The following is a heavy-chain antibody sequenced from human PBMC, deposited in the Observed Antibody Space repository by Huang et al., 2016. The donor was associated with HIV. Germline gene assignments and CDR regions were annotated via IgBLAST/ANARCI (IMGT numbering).Heavy chain of an antibody. CDR1: GYTFISYG. V-gene: IGHV1-18*04. D-gene: IGHD4-17*01. CDR3: ARDLGTTVVPDGMDV. CDR2: ISPSDGYT. J-gene: IGHJ6*02. Sequence: QVQLVQSGAEVKKPGASVKVSCRASGYTFISYGITWVRQAPGKGLEWMGWISPSDGYTNYAQQFQGRVTMTTDTSTNTVYMEVRSLRSDDTAVYYCARDLGTTVVPDGMDVWGQGTTVTVSS.